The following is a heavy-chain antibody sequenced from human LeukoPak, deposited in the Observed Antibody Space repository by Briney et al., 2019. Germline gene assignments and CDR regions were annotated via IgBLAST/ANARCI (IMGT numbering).Heavy chain of an antibody. Sequence: GGSLRLSCAASGFTFSSYGMHWVRQAPGKGLEWVAVISYDGSNKYYADSGKGRFTISRDNSKNTLYLQMNSLRAEDTAVYYCAKAYSGSYRTSTPTDYWGQGTLVTVSS. D-gene: IGHD1-26*01. CDR1: GFTFSSYG. J-gene: IGHJ4*02. CDR2: ISYDGSNK. CDR3: AKAYSGSYRTSTPTDY. V-gene: IGHV3-30*18.